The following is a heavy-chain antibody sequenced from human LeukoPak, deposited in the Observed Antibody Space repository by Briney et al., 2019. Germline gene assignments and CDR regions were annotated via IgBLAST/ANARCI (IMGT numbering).Heavy chain of an antibody. Sequence: SETLSLTCTVSGYSFSSGYYWGWIRQPPGKGLEWIGSIYHSGSTYYNPSLKSRVTISVDTSKNQFSLKLSFVTAADTAVYYCASQGGVAIYLYFDYWGQGTLVTVSS. CDR2: IYHSGST. CDR3: ASQGGVAIYLYFDY. CDR1: GYSFSSGYY. J-gene: IGHJ4*02. D-gene: IGHD2/OR15-2a*01. V-gene: IGHV4-38-2*02.